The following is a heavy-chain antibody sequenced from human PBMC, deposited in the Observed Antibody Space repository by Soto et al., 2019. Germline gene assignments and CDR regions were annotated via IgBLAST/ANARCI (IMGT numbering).Heavy chain of an antibody. CDR1: GGAISSSSYY. V-gene: IGHV4-39*01. D-gene: IGHD6-19*01. CDR2: IFYSGST. Sequence: PSETLSLTCTVSGGAISSSSYYWGGIRQPPGKGLEWIGSIFYSGSTYYNPSLKSRVTISVDTSKNQFSLKLSSVTAAAPAVYYCVRHAQSLIRPYWGQVSLVTVS. J-gene: IGHJ4*02. CDR3: VRHAQSLIRPY.